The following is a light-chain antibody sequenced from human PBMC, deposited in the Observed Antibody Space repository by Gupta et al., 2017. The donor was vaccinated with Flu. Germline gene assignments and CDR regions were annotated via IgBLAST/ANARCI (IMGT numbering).Light chain of an antibody. CDR2: KAS. V-gene: IGKV1-5*03. Sequence: GDRVTITCRASQNISRWFAWYQQKPEKAPDLVIYKASNLERGVPSRFSGSGSGTEFSLTIRSLEPDDFATYYCQQYLSNPVTFGGGTKV. J-gene: IGKJ4*01. CDR3: QQYLSNPVT. CDR1: QNISRW.